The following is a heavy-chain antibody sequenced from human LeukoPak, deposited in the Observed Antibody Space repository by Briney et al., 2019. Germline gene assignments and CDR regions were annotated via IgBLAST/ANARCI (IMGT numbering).Heavy chain of an antibody. D-gene: IGHD2-2*01. Sequence: SETLSLTCTVSGYSISSGYYWGWLRQPPGKGLEWIGSIYHSGTTYYNPSLKSRVTISVDTSKNQFSLKLSSVTAADTAVYYCARAGQEYCSSTSCYSDYYYYYMDVWGKGTTVTVSS. CDR2: IYHSGTT. CDR1: GYSISSGYY. J-gene: IGHJ6*03. CDR3: ARAGQEYCSSTSCYSDYYYYYMDV. V-gene: IGHV4-38-2*02.